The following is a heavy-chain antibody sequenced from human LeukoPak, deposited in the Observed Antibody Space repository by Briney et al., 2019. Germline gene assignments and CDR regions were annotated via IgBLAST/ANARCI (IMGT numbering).Heavy chain of an antibody. J-gene: IGHJ5*02. Sequence: ASVKVSCKVSGYTLTELSMHWVRQAPGKGLQWMGGFDPEDGETIYAQKFQGRATMTEDTSTDTAYMELSSLRSEDTAVYYCATVRYSSGSHSWFDPWGQGTLVTVSS. D-gene: IGHD6-19*01. CDR2: FDPEDGET. V-gene: IGHV1-24*01. CDR3: ATVRYSSGSHSWFDP. CDR1: GYTLTELS.